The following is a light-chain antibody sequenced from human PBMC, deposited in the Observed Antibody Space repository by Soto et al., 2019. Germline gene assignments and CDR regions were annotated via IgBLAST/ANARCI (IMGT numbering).Light chain of an antibody. Sequence: EIVLTQSPGILSLSPGERATLSCRASQSVSNDFLAWYQQKPGQAPRLLIYGASTRATDVPDRFSGSGSGTDFTLTISRLESEDFAVYYCKQYGSSGTFXQGTKADIK. V-gene: IGKV3-20*01. J-gene: IGKJ1*01. CDR1: QSVSNDF. CDR3: KQYGSSGT. CDR2: GAS.